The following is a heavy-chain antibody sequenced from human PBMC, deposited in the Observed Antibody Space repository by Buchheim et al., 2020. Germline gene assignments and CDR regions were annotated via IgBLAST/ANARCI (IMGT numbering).Heavy chain of an antibody. CDR2: IHYSGST. Sequence: QVQLQESGPGLVRPSETLSLTCSVSGGSISDYYWSWIRQPPGKGLEWIGYIHYSGSTNYSPSLKSRVTISVDTSKNQFSLKLSSVTAADTAMYYCARDPRGWTQFDYWGQG. CDR3: ARDPRGWTQFDY. V-gene: IGHV4-59*01. J-gene: IGHJ4*02. CDR1: GGSISDYY. D-gene: IGHD6-19*01.